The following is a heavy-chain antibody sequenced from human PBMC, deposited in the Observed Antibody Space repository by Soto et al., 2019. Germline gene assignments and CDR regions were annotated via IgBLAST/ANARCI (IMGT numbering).Heavy chain of an antibody. V-gene: IGHV1-18*01. CDR1: GYTFTSYG. Sequence: QVQLVQSGAEVKKPGASVKVSCKASGYTFTSYGISWVRQAPGQGLEWMGWISAYNGXTNYXXKXXXXXXXXXXXXXXXXXXXXXXXXXXXXAXXXXARGPXLXFDPWXQGXXVTV. J-gene: IGHJ5*02. CDR3: ARGPXLXFDP. CDR2: ISAYNGXT.